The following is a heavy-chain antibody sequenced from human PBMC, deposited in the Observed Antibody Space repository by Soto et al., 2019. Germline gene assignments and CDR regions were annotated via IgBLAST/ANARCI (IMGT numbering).Heavy chain of an antibody. CDR3: ARIRGAGLRAYYYYGMDV. V-gene: IGHV4-34*01. J-gene: IGHJ6*02. CDR2: INHSGST. Sequence: SETLSLTCAVYGGSFSGYYWSWIRQPPGKGLEWIGEINHSGSTNYNPSLKSRVTISVDTSKNQFSLKLSSVTAADTAVYYCARIRGAGLRAYYYYGMDVWGQGTTVTVSS. CDR1: GGSFSGYY. D-gene: IGHD3-10*01.